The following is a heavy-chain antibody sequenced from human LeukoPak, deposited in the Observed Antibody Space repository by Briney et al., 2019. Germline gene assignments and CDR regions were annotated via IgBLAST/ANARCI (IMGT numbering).Heavy chain of an antibody. CDR2: PYLLSRCG. CDR1: GDTFTGYY. J-gene: IGHJ3*02. Sequence: ASVKVSCKASGDTFTGYYIHWVRQAPGQGLEWMGCPYLLSRCGFYPHKFRYRLTMPRDTSSRTAYMDLTSLRSDDAAVYFCATSTGYRCTWGAFDIWGQGTRVTVST. CDR3: ATSTGYRCTWGAFDI. D-gene: IGHD1-14*01. V-gene: IGHV1-2*02.